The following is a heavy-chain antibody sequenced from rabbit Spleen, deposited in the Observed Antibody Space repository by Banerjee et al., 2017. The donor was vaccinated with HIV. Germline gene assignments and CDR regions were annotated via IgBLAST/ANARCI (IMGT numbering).Heavy chain of an antibody. J-gene: IGHJ6*01. D-gene: IGHD1-1*01. CDR3: ARDTSSSFSSYGMDL. CDR1: GFSFSSNYY. Sequence: QQVVEYGGGLVKPGASLTLTCTASGFSFSSNYYMCWVRQAPGKGLEWIACIDTGSSGFTYFASWAKGRFTISKTSSTTVTLQVTSLTAADTATYFCARDTSSSFSSYGMDLWGPGTLVTVS. CDR2: IDTGSSGFT. V-gene: IGHV1S40*01.